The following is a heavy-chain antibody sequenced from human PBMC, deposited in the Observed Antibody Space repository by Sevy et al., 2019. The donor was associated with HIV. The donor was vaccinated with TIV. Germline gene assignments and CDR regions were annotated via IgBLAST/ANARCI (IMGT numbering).Heavy chain of an antibody. V-gene: IGHV3-23*01. CDR2: ISGSVRFT. J-gene: IGHJ6*02. Sequence: GGSLRLSCSASEFTFSSYAMSWVRQAPGKGLEWVSSISGSVRFTYYGDFVEGRFIISRDNSKNTLSVQMNSLRAEDTAVYYCAKGFCSGATCPRDYYYYGMDDWGQGTTVPVSS. CDR3: AKGFCSGATCPRDYYYYGMDD. D-gene: IGHD2-15*01. CDR1: EFTFSSYA.